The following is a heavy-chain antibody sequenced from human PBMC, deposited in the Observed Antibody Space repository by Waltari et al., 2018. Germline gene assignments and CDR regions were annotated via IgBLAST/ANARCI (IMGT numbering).Heavy chain of an antibody. Sequence: QVQLQESGPGPVKPSGTLPLTRTVSGDSMRSNDWWSWVRQPPGKGLEWIGQSHRSGRINYNPSLESRVTISIDTANNQFSLKVTSTTAADTAVYYCARDRGRGLYLDSWGQGTLVTVSP. D-gene: IGHD2-15*01. CDR2: SHRSGRI. V-gene: IGHV4-4*02. J-gene: IGHJ4*02. CDR3: ARDRGRGLYLDS. CDR1: GDSMRSNDW.